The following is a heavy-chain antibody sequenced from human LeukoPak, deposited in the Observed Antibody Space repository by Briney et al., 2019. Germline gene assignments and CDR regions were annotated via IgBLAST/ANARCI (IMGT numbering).Heavy chain of an antibody. J-gene: IGHJ2*01. D-gene: IGHD3-22*01. Sequence: GGSLRLSCAASGFSFSNYGMPWVRQAPGKGLEWVAVIWYDGSNEYYADSVKGRFTISRDNSKNTLYLQMNNLRAGDTAVYYCARDRYYYDSNASYGFDLWGRGTLVTVSS. CDR3: ARDRYYYDSNASYGFDL. CDR2: IWYDGSNE. V-gene: IGHV3-33*01. CDR1: GFSFSNYG.